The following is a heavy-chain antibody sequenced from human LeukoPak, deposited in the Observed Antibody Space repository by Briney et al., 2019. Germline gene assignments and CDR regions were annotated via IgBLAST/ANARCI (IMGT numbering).Heavy chain of an antibody. CDR3: ARGSRDTGRALFDY. CDR2: INAGNGNT. D-gene: IGHD3-10*01. V-gene: IGHV1-3*01. Sequence: GASVKVSCKASGYTFTSYAMHWVRQAPGQRLEWMGWINAGNGNTKYSQKFQGRVTITRDTSASTAYMELSSLRSEDTAVYYCARGSRDTGRALFDYWGQGTLVTVSS. J-gene: IGHJ4*02. CDR1: GYTFTSYA.